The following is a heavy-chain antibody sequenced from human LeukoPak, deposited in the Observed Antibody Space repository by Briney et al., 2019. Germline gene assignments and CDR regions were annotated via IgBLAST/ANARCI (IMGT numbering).Heavy chain of an antibody. D-gene: IGHD5-18*01. CDR1: GFTFGTYG. V-gene: IGHV3-30*03. CDR2: TSYDGGNK. Sequence: PGGSLRLSCAASGFTFGTYGMHWVRQAPGKGLEWVAITSYDGGNKYYADSVQGRLTISRTNSKNTLYLQMNSLRAEDTAVYYCARARGGYSYGYSYFDYWGQGTLVAVSS. J-gene: IGHJ4*02. CDR3: ARARGGYSYGYSYFDY.